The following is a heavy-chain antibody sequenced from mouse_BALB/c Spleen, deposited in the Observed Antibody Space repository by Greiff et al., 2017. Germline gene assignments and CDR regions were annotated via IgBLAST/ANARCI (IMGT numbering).Heavy chain of an antibody. CDR1: GYAFSSSW. D-gene: IGHD2-1*01. Sequence: QVQLKESGPELVKPGASVKISCKASGYAFSSSWMNWVKQRPGQGLEWIGRIYPGDGDTNYNGKFKGKATLTADKSSSTAYMQLSSLTSVDSAVYFCASDYGNEGFAYWGQGTLVTVSA. CDR2: IYPGDGDT. J-gene: IGHJ3*01. CDR3: ASDYGNEGFAY. V-gene: IGHV1-82*01.